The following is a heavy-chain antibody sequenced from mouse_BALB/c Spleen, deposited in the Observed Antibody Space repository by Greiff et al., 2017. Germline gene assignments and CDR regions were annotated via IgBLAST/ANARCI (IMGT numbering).Heavy chain of an antibody. CDR1: GFNIKDYY. CDR3: IACRDYDAWFAY. D-gene: IGHD2-4*01. J-gene: IGHJ3*01. Sequence: EVKLMESGAELVRSGASVKLSCTASGFNIKDYYMHWVKQRPEQGLEWIGWIDPENGDTEYAPKFQGKATMTADTSSNTAYLQLSSLTSEDTAVYYCIACRDYDAWFAYWGQGTLVTVSA. V-gene: IGHV14-4*02. CDR2: IDPENGDT.